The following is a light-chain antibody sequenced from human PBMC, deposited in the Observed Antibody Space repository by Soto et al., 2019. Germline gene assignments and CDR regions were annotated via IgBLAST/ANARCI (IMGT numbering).Light chain of an antibody. CDR3: QQYNNWPLT. Sequence: EIVMTQSPATLSVSPGERATLSCRASQSVSSNLAWYQQKPGQAPRLLIYGASTRATGIPARFSGSGSGTEFTLTISSLQSEDFAVYYRQQYNNWPLTFGPGTKVDIK. J-gene: IGKJ3*01. CDR1: QSVSSN. V-gene: IGKV3-15*01. CDR2: GAS.